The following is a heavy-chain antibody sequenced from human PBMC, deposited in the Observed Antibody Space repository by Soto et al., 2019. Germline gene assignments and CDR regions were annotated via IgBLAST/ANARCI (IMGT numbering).Heavy chain of an antibody. CDR3: ASWGGIASPAYDGSLAHYDY. CDR1: GFIISSYG. J-gene: IGHJ4*02. V-gene: IGHV3-30*03. CDR2: ISYDGSNK. Sequence: QVQLVESGGGVVQPGRSLRLSCAASGFIISSYGMHWVRQAPGKGLEWLAVISYDGSNKFYGDSVKGRFTISRDNSKNTLYMQLSSLRDEDQAVYYCASWGGIASPAYDGSLAHYDYWGQGTLVTVSS. D-gene: IGHD6-13*01.